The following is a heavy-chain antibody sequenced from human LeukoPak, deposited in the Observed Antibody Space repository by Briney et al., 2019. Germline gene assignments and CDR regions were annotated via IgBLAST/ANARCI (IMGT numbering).Heavy chain of an antibody. CDR2: IRYDGSNK. D-gene: IGHD4-17*01. Sequence: GGSLRLSCAASGFTFSSYGMHWVRQAPGKGLEWVAFIRYDGSNKYYADSVKGRFTTSRDNSKNTLYLQMNSLRAEDTAVYYCAKADYGDYPSPIDYWGQGTLVTVSS. CDR1: GFTFSSYG. J-gene: IGHJ4*02. V-gene: IGHV3-30*02. CDR3: AKADYGDYPSPIDY.